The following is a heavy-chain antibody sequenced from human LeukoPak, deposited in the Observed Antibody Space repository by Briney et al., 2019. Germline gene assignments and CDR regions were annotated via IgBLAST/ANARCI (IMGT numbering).Heavy chain of an antibody. CDR1: GFTFSSYA. D-gene: IGHD3-22*01. CDR3: AKGPNYYDSSGYYSTRFDY. CDR2: ISGSGGST. J-gene: IGHJ4*02. V-gene: IGHV3-23*01. Sequence: GGSLRLSCAASGFTFSSYAMSWVRQAPGKGLEWVSAISGSGGSTYYADSVKGRFTISRDNSKNTLYLQMNSLRAEDTAVYYCAKGPNYYDSSGYYSTRFDYWGQGTLVTVSS.